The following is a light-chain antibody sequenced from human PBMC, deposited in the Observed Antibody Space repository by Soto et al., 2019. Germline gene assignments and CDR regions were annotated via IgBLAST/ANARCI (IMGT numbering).Light chain of an antibody. CDR1: SGYSNYK. CDR2: VGTGGIVG. V-gene: IGLV9-49*01. J-gene: IGLJ2*01. Sequence: QLVLTQPPSASASLGASVTLTCTLSSGYSNYKVDWYQQRPGKGPRFVMRVGTGGIVGSKGDGIPDRFSVLGSGLNRYLTIKNIKEEDESDYHCGADHGSGSILVFGGGTKLTVL. CDR3: GADHGSGSILV.